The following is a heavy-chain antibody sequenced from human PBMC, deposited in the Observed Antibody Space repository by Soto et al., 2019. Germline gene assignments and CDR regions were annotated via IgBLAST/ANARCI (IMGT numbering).Heavy chain of an antibody. CDR3: ARDPIVVVPAAIPSHNWFDP. CDR1: RVALRCCA. CDR2: IIPIFGTA. Sequence: GPSVKPTCKERRVALRCCARSWVYQSQEKGLEWMGGIIPIFGTANYAQKFQGRVTITADKSTSTAYMELSSLRSEDTAVYYCARDPIVVVPAAIPSHNWFDPWGQGTLVTVSS. J-gene: IGHJ5*02. V-gene: IGHV1-69*06. D-gene: IGHD2-2*02.